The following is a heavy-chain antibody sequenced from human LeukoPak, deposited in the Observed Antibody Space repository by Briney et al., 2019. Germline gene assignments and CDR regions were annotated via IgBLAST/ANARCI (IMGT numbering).Heavy chain of an antibody. Sequence: SETLSLTCTVSGGSISVYYWTWIRQAPGKGLEWIGYVSHSGSTNYNPSLNSRVTILVDTSKNQFSLKLSSVTAADTAVYYCARQAVAGTSWFDPWGQGTLVTVSS. CDR1: GGSISVYY. D-gene: IGHD6-19*01. CDR2: VSHSGST. J-gene: IGHJ5*02. V-gene: IGHV4-59*08. CDR3: ARQAVAGTSWFDP.